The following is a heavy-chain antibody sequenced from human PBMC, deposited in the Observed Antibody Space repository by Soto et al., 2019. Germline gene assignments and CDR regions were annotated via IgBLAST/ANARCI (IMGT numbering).Heavy chain of an antibody. D-gene: IGHD6-19*01. CDR1: GGTFSRYA. J-gene: IGHJ3*02. Sequence: VQLVQSGAEVKNPGASVKVSCKASGGTFSRYAISWVRQAPGHGLVWMGGIIHIVGTANYRQKFQGRVTITADKSTSTGYMELSSLRSEDTAVYYCSRAAAVAGTDAWAIWCQGTMVTDS. V-gene: IGHV1-69*06. CDR3: SRAAAVAGTDAWAI. CDR2: IIHIVGTA.